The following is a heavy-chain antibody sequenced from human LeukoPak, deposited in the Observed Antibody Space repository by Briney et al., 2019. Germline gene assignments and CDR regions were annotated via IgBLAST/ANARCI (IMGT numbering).Heavy chain of an antibody. Sequence: GGSLRLSCAASGFTFDDYAMHWVRQAPGKGLEWVSGISWNSGSIGYADSVKGRFTISRDNAKNSLYLQVNSLRAEDTAVYYCARRRRSHGAFDIWGQGTMVTVSS. CDR3: ARRRRSHGAFDI. J-gene: IGHJ3*02. CDR2: ISWNSGSI. CDR1: GFTFDDYA. D-gene: IGHD1-26*01. V-gene: IGHV3-9*01.